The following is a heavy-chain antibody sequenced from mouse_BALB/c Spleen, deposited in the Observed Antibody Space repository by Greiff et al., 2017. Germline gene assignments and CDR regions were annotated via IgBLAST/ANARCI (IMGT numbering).Heavy chain of an antibody. J-gene: IGHJ1*01. Sequence: EVNVVESGGGLVKPGGSLKLSCAASGFTFSDYYMYWVRQTPEKRLEWVATISDGGSYTYYPDSVKGRFTISRDNAKNNLYLQMSSLKSEDTAMYYCARDGGYGYWYFDVWGAGTTVTVSS. V-gene: IGHV5-4*02. CDR2: ISDGGSYT. CDR1: GFTFSDYY. D-gene: IGHD1-2*01. CDR3: ARDGGYGYWYFDV.